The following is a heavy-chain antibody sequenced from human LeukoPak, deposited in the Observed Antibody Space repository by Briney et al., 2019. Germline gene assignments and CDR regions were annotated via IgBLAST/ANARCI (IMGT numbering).Heavy chain of an antibody. J-gene: IGHJ5*02. D-gene: IGHD6-13*01. Sequence: SETLSLTCTVSGGSIRSYYWSWVRQPPGKGLEWIGYIYYSGSAKYNPSLKSRVTVSVDTSKNQLSLKLISVTAADTAVYYCARVVDEHQLQTGWFDPWGQGTLVTVSS. CDR2: IYYSGSA. V-gene: IGHV4-59*08. CDR1: GGSIRSYY. CDR3: ARVVDEHQLQTGWFDP.